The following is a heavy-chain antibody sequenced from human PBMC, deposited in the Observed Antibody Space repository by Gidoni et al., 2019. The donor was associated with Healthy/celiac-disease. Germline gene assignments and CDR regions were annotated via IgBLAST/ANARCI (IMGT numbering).Heavy chain of an antibody. CDR1: GFTFGDSA. CDR3: TRVADYYGSGSYYNYFDY. J-gene: IGHJ4*02. V-gene: IGHV3-49*04. D-gene: IGHD3-10*01. CDR2: IRSKAYGGTT. Sequence: EVQLVESGGGLVQPGRSLRLSCTASGFTFGDSAMSWVRQAPGKGLEWVGFIRSKAYGGTTEYAASVKGRFTISRDDSKSIAYLQMNSLKTEDTAVYYCTRVADYYGSGSYYNYFDYWGQGTLVTVSS.